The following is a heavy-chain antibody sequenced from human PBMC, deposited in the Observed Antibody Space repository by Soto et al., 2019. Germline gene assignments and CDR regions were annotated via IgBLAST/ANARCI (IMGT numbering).Heavy chain of an antibody. CDR1: GGTFSSYA. J-gene: IGHJ6*02. CDR3: ARERYSYGNKPNSNYYHYGMDV. Sequence: QVQLVQSGAEVKKPGSSVKVSCKASGGTFSSYAISWVRQAPGQGLEWMGGIIPIFGTANYAQKFQGRVTITADESTSTAYIELSSRRSEDTAVYYFARERYSYGNKPNSNYYHYGMDVWGQGTTVTVSS. D-gene: IGHD5-18*01. V-gene: IGHV1-69*12. CDR2: IIPIFGTA.